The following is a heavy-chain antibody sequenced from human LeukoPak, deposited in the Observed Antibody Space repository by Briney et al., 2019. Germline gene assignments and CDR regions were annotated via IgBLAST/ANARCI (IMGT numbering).Heavy chain of an antibody. Sequence: GGSLRLSCAASGFTLSSYWMSWVRQAPGKGLEWVANIKQDGSEKYYVDSVKGRFTISRDNAKNSLYLQMNSLRAEDTAVYYCARDGGRSSSWYVSLDYWGQGTLVTVSS. V-gene: IGHV3-7*01. J-gene: IGHJ4*02. CDR3: ARDGGRSSSWYVSLDY. CDR2: IKQDGSEK. CDR1: GFTLSSYW. D-gene: IGHD6-13*01.